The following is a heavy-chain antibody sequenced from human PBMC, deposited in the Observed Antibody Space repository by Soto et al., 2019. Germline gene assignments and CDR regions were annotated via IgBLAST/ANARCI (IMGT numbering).Heavy chain of an antibody. D-gene: IGHD3-16*02. CDR2: IYNTGST. CDR3: ARRPIMITLGGVIDYYFDF. Sequence: LSLTCTVSGGSLRSSNYYWGWIRQPPGKGLEWIGNIYNTGSTSYNPSLRSRVTISIDTSKNQFSLKLASVNAADTAVYYCARRPIMITLGGVIDYYFDFWGQGSLVTVSS. V-gene: IGHV4-39*01. CDR1: GGSLRSSNYY. J-gene: IGHJ4*02.